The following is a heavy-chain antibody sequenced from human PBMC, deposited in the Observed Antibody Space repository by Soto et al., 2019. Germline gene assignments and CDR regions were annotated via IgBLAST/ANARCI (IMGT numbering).Heavy chain of an antibody. CDR1: GYSFTSYW. Sequence: GESLKISCKGSGYSFTSYWISWVRQMPGKGLEWMGRIDPSDSYTNYSPSFQGHVTISADKSISTAYLQWSSLKASDTAMYYCARRYCRSTSCPRNYYGMDVWGQGTTVTVSS. V-gene: IGHV5-10-1*01. CDR2: IDPSDSYT. CDR3: ARRYCRSTSCPRNYYGMDV. J-gene: IGHJ6*02. D-gene: IGHD2-2*01.